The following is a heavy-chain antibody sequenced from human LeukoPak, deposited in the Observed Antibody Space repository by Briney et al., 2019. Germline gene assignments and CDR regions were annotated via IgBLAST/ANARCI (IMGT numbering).Heavy chain of an antibody. CDR2: VNRDGSET. CDR3: VWEAY. V-gene: IGHV3-7*03. Sequence: SGGSLRLSCAASGFALSSHWMTWVRQVPGRGPEWVANVNRDGSETYYLDSVKGRFTISRDNAKNSLYLQMNSLRFEDTALYYCVWEAYWGQGTLVTVSS. D-gene: IGHD1-26*01. J-gene: IGHJ4*02. CDR1: GFALSSHW.